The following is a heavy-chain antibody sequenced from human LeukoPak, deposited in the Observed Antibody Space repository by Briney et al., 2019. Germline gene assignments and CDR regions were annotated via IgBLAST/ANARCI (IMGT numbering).Heavy chain of an antibody. D-gene: IGHD2-2*01. Sequence: PGGSLRLSCAASGFTFSSYWMSWVRQAPGKGLEWVANIKQDGSEKYYVDSVKGRFTISRDNSKNTLFLQMNSLRPEDTAVYYCARDLKTAMDYFDYWGQGALVTVSS. J-gene: IGHJ4*02. CDR1: GFTFSSYW. CDR2: IKQDGSEK. CDR3: ARDLKTAMDYFDY. V-gene: IGHV3-7*01.